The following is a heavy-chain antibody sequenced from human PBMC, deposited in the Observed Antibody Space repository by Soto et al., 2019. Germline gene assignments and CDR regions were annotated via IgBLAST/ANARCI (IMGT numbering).Heavy chain of an antibody. CDR3: ARDGYSYGGGYFDY. J-gene: IGHJ4*02. Sequence: EVQLVESGGGLVQPGGSLRLSCAASGFTVSSNYMSWVRQAPGKGLEWVSVIYSGGSAYYADSVKGRFTISRDNSKNTLYIQMNGRRAEDTGVYYCARDGYSYGGGYFDYWGQGALVTVSS. CDR1: GFTVSSNY. V-gene: IGHV3-66*01. D-gene: IGHD5-18*01. CDR2: IYSGGSA.